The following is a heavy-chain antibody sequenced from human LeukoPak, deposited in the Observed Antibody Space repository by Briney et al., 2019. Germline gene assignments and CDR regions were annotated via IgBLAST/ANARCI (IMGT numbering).Heavy chain of an antibody. CDR2: VYYSGST. D-gene: IGHD6-19*01. Sequence: SETLSLTCTVSGDSMSGHFWSWIRQPPGKGLEWIGYVYYSGSTYYNPSLKSRLTMSVDTSKNHFSLRLSSVTAADTAVYYCARLYGSGWYDGDHWGQGTLVTVSS. CDR3: ARLYGSGWYDGDH. V-gene: IGHV4-59*08. J-gene: IGHJ4*02. CDR1: GDSMSGHF.